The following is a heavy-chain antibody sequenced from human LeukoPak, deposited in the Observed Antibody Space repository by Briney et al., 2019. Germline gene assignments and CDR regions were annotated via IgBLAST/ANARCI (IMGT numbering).Heavy chain of an antibody. CDR3: PRDGNAMTLDY. Sequence: GGSLRLSCAASGLTVSSNYMSWVRQAPGKGVEWVSVIYGDGTTGYADSVKDRFIIFRDTSKDTLYLQMESLRVEDTAVYYCPRDGNAMTLDYWGQGTLVIVSS. CDR2: IYGDGTT. J-gene: IGHJ4*02. D-gene: IGHD2-2*01. CDR1: GLTVSSNY. V-gene: IGHV3-66*01.